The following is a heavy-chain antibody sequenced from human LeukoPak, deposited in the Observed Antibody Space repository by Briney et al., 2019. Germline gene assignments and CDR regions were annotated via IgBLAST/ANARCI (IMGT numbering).Heavy chain of an antibody. CDR1: GFTFSDYY. D-gene: IGHD2-21*02. V-gene: IGHV3-11*05. J-gene: IGHJ4*02. Sequence: GGSLRLSCAASGFTFSDYYTSWIRQAPGKRLEWVSYISGTGTYTNYADSVKGRFTISRDNAKNSLYLQMNSLRAEDTAVYYCARDISYCGGDCAPYYFDYWGQGTLVTVSS. CDR2: ISGTGTYT. CDR3: ARDISYCGGDCAPYYFDY.